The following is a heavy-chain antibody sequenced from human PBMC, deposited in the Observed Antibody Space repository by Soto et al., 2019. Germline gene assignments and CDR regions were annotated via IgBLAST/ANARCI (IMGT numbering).Heavy chain of an antibody. V-gene: IGHV4-34*01. Sequence: SETLSLTCAVYGGSFSGYYWSWIRQPPGKGLEWIGEINHSGSTNYNPSLKSRVTISVDTSKNQFSLKLSSVTAADTAVYYCARGLKTDIAGAGRGPYGGQGTLVTVSS. CDR3: ARGLKTDIAGAGRGPY. J-gene: IGHJ4*02. D-gene: IGHD6-19*01. CDR2: INHSGST. CDR1: GGSFSGYY.